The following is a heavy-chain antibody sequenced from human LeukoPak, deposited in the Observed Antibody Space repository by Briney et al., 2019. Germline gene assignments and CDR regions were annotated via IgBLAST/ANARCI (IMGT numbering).Heavy chain of an antibody. V-gene: IGHV3-23*01. Sequence: PGRSLRLSCAASGFTFSSYAMSWVRQAPGKGLDWVSAISASGGSTYYADPVKGRFTISRDNSKNTLYLQMNSLRAEDTAVYYCAKDRGYSYEYYFDYWGQGTLVTVSS. CDR1: GFTFSSYA. CDR3: AKDRGYSYEYYFDY. J-gene: IGHJ4*02. CDR2: ISASGGST. D-gene: IGHD5-18*01.